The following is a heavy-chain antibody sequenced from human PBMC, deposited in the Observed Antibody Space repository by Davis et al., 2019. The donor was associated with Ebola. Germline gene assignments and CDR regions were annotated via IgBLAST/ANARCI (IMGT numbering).Heavy chain of an antibody. CDR2: MNPNSGNT. CDR1: GYTFTSYD. D-gene: IGHD1-26*01. CDR3: AREGGGSWGY. Sequence: AASVKVSCKASGYTFTSYDINWVRQATGQGLEWMGWMNPNSGNTGYAQKFQGRITMTRNTSISTAYMELSSLSSDDTAVYYCAREGGGSWGYWGQGALVTVSS. J-gene: IGHJ4*02. V-gene: IGHV1-8*01.